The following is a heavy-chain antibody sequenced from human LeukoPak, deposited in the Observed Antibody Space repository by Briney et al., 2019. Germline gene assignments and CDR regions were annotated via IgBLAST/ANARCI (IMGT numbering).Heavy chain of an antibody. V-gene: IGHV3-30-3*01. D-gene: IGHD5-24*01. CDR3: ARAWMATIIDY. CDR2: ISYDGSNK. J-gene: IGHJ4*02. Sequence: GGSLRLSCAASGFTFSGYAMHWVRQAPGKGLEWVSVISYDGSNKYCADSVKGLFTTSRDNSKNTLYLQMSSLRAEDTAVYYCARAWMATIIDYWGQGTLVTASS. CDR1: GFTFSGYA.